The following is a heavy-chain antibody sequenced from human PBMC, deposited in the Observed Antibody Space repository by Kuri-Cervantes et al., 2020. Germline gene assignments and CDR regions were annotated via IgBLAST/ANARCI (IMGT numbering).Heavy chain of an antibody. Sequence: GGSLRLSCAASGFTFRSYAMSWVRQAPGKGLEWVATISDSGDITWYGDSVKGRFTISRDNSKNTLHLQMSSLRAEDTAIYYCAKRTFSYGGDFDMWGRGKVVTVSS. CDR1: GFTFRSYA. V-gene: IGHV3-23*01. CDR2: ISDSGDIT. CDR3: AKRTFSYGGDFDM. J-gene: IGHJ3*02. D-gene: IGHD3-16*01.